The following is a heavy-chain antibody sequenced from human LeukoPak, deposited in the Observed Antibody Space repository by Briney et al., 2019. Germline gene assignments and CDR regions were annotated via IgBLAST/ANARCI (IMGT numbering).Heavy chain of an antibody. Sequence: SETLSLTCTVSGGSISGYYWTWIRQPPGKGLEWIAHIYYSGSTNYNPSLKSRVTISVDTSRNQFSLRLSSVTAADTAVYYCARLRGNYFPDYWGQGTLVTVSS. CDR1: GGSISGYY. J-gene: IGHJ4*02. CDR3: ARLRGNYFPDY. D-gene: IGHD4-11*01. V-gene: IGHV4-59*01. CDR2: IYYSGST.